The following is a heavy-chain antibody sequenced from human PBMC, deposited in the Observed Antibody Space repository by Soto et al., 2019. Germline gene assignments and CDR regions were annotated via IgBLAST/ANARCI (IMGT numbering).Heavy chain of an antibody. Sequence: EVRLLESGGDLVRPGGSLRLSCAASGFSFSDFSMNWVRQVPGKGLEWVAFIDLSGTMTHYSESVKGRFTISKDKAKETLYLQMNSLRVEDAAVYYCTNDRVPDGIWSFDYWGQGALVTVSS. J-gene: IGHJ4*02. CDR2: IDLSGTMT. V-gene: IGHV3-23*05. CDR1: GFSFSDFS. CDR3: TNDRVPDGIWSFDY. D-gene: IGHD2-15*01.